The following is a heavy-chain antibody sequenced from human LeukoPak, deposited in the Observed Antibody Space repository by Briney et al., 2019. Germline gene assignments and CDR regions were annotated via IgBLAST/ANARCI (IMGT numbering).Heavy chain of an antibody. J-gene: IGHJ4*02. Sequence: GGSLRLSCVGSGFTFNNAWMNWVRQAPGKGLEWVGRIKDMAHGATIDYAAAVKGRFTLSRDDSKNTLYLQMNSLKTEDTAVYYCTARGPDSASSVAYWGQGTLVTVSS. D-gene: IGHD1-26*01. V-gene: IGHV3-15*07. CDR2: IKDMAHGATI. CDR1: GFTFNNAW. CDR3: TARGPDSASSVAY.